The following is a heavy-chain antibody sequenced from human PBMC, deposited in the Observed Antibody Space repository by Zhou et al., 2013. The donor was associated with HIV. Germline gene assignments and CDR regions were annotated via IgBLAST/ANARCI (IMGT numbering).Heavy chain of an antibody. V-gene: IGHV1-69*14. CDR1: GGSFSSYA. J-gene: IGHJ4*02. CDR2: IIPIFGTA. Sequence: QVQLVQSGAEVKKPGSSVKVSCQASGGSFSSYAIAWVRQAPGQGLEWMGGIIPIFGTANYAHKFQGRVTITADKSTTTAYMDLSSLRSEDTAVYYCAMGNYDSSGYYYRGPFDFWGQGTLVTVSS. D-gene: IGHD3-22*01. CDR3: AMGNYDSSGYYYRGPFDF.